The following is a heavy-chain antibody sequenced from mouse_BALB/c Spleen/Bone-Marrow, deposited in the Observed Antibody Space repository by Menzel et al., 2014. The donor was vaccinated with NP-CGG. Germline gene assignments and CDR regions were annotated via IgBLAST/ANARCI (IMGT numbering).Heavy chain of an antibody. Sequence: VQLQQSGAELVKPGASVKLSCTASDFNIKDTYMHWVKQRPEQGLEWIGRVDPAIGNTKYAPKFQGKATITADASSNAAYLHLSSLTSEDTAVDYCVREGRIYYFDYWGQGTTLTVSS. D-gene: IGHD1-1*01. V-gene: IGHV14-3*02. CDR3: VREGRIYYFDY. J-gene: IGHJ2*01. CDR2: VDPAIGNT. CDR1: DFNIKDTY.